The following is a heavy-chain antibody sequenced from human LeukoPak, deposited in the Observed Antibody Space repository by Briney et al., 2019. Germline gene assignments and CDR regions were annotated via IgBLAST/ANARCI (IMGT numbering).Heavy chain of an antibody. V-gene: IGHV3-66*01. D-gene: IGHD3-10*01. CDR2: IYRDGST. CDR1: GFTVSSNY. CDR3: ARDLGVTMVRGISDY. Sequence: GGSLRLSCAASGFTVSSNYMSWVRQAPGKGLEWVSVIYRDGSTYYADSVKGRFTISRDNSKNTLYLQMNSLRAEDTAVYYCARDLGVTMVRGISDYWGQGTLVTVSS. J-gene: IGHJ4*02.